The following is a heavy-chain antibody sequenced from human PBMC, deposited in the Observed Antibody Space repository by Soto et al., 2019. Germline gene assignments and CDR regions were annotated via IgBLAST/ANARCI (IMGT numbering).Heavy chain of an antibody. V-gene: IGHV4-59*11. CDR2: IDYSGNT. Sequence: SETLSLTCTVSGGSISTHYWSWVRQPPGKGLEWIGYIDYSGNTKYNPSLKSRITTSVDTSNNQFSLNLSSVTAADTAVYHCARDYYGDYYFDYWGQGILVTVSS. D-gene: IGHD4-17*01. CDR1: GGSISTHY. CDR3: ARDYYGDYYFDY. J-gene: IGHJ4*02.